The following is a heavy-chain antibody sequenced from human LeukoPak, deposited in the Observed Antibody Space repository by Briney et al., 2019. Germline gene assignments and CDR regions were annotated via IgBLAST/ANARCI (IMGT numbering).Heavy chain of an antibody. V-gene: IGHV3-11*01. CDR3: ARGRGWYFEY. CDR1: GFPFNDYY. D-gene: IGHD5-24*01. J-gene: IGHJ4*02. Sequence: GGSLRLSCAASGFPFNDYYMSWIRQSAGKGLEWVSYISSSGTTIYYAESVKGRFTISRDNAKKSLYLEMNSLRAEDTAVYYCARGRGWYFEYWGQGTLVTVSS. CDR2: ISSSGTTI.